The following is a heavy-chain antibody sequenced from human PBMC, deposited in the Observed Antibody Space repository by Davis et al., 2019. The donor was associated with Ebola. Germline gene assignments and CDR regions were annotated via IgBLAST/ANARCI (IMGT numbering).Heavy chain of an antibody. CDR1: GDTLTSYA. CDR3: THLGPQRYCSGGGCHGYLDY. CDR2: IIPVFRTA. V-gene: IGHV1-69*13. D-gene: IGHD2-15*01. J-gene: IGHJ4*02. Sequence: SVKVSCKAVGDTLTSYAMTWVRQAPGQGLGWMGGIIPVFRTASYAQKFQGRVTITADESTRTAYMELNGLRSEDTAVYYCTHLGPQRYCSGGGCHGYLDYWGQGTLVTVSS.